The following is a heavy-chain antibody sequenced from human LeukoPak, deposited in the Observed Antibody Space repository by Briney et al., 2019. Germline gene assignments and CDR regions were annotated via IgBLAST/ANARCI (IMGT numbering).Heavy chain of an antibody. CDR2: IYYSGST. CDR3: ARDTDYAY. V-gene: IGHV4-39*07. Sequence: PSETLSLTCTVSGGSISSSSYYWGWIRQPPGKGLEWIGSIYYSGSTYYNPSLKSRVTISVDTSKNQFSLKLSSVTAADTAVYYCARDTDYAYWGQGTLVTVSS. CDR1: GGSISSSSYY. D-gene: IGHD4-17*01. J-gene: IGHJ4*02.